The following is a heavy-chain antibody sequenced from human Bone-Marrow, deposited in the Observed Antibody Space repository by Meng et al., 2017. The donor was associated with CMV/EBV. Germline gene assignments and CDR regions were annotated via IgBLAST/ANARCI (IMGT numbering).Heavy chain of an antibody. V-gene: IGHV4-34*01. CDR1: GGSFSGYY. CDR3: ARSTISPIGARLNFDY. CDR2: INHSGTT. D-gene: IGHD6-6*01. J-gene: IGHJ4*02. Sequence: SETLSLTCAVYGGSFSGYYWSWIRQPPGKGLEWIGEINHSGTTNYDPSLKSRVTMSVDRSENQFSLKLSSVTAADTAVYYCARSTISPIGARLNFDYWGQGTLVTVSS.